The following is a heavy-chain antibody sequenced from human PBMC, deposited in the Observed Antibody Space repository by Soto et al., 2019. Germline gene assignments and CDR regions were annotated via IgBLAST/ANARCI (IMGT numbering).Heavy chain of an antibody. J-gene: IGHJ6*02. CDR2: ISSNGGST. D-gene: IGHD1-26*01. CDR1: GFSFSSYA. V-gene: IGHV3-64*01. Sequence: GGSLRLSCAASGFSFSSYAMDWVRQAPGKGLEYVSAISSNGGSTYYASSVKGRFTISRDNSKNTLYLQIGSLRAEDMAVYYCARDFKPYSGSYYYYYGMDVWGQGT. CDR3: ARDFKPYSGSYYYYYGMDV.